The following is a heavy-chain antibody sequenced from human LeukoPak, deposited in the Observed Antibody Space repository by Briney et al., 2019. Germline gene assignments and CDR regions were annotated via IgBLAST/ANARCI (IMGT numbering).Heavy chain of an antibody. Sequence: SETLSLTCTVSGGSISSYYWSWIRQPPGKGLVWIGYIYYSGSTNYNPSLKSRVTISVDTSKNQFSLKLSSVTAADTAVYYCARLCLYGDQGFDYWGQGTLVTVSS. V-gene: IGHV4-59*08. CDR1: GGSISSYY. D-gene: IGHD4-17*01. CDR3: ARLCLYGDQGFDY. CDR2: IYYSGST. J-gene: IGHJ4*02.